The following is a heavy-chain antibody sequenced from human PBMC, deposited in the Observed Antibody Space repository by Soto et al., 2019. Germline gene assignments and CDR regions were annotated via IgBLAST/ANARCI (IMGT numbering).Heavy chain of an antibody. CDR3: AKAGDYSYFDY. CDR1: GFTFSSYA. Sequence: EVQLLESGGGLVQPGGSLRLSCAASGFTFSSYAMNWVRQAPGKGLEWVSAVSGSGGSAYYADSVKGRFTISRDNSKNTLYLQMSSLRAEDTAVYYCAKAGDYSYFDYWGQGTLVTVSS. D-gene: IGHD2-21*01. CDR2: VSGSGGSA. V-gene: IGHV3-23*01. J-gene: IGHJ4*02.